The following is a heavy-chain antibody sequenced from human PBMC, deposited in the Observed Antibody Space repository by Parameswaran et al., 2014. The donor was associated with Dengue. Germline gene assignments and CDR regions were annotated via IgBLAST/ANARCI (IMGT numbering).Heavy chain of an antibody. CDR3: ARDRGLYGDYATSGYFDY. V-gene: IGHV3-11*04. J-gene: IGHJ4*02. Sequence: VRQAPGKGLEWVSYISSSGSTIYYADSVKGRFTISRDNAKNSLYLQMNSLRAEDTAVYYCARDRGLYGDYATSGYFDYWGQGTLVTVSS. D-gene: IGHD4-17*01. CDR2: ISSSGSTI.